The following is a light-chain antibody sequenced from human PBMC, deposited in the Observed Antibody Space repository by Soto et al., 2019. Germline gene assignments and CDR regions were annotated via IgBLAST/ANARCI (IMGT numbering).Light chain of an antibody. J-gene: IGLJ1*01. CDR3: SSYAGSNKDV. Sequence: QSALTQPPSASGSPGQSVTISCTGTSSDVGGYNFVSWYQQYPGKAPKLMIYEVSKRPSGVPDRFSGSKSGNTASLIVSGLQAEDEADYYCSSYAGSNKDVFGTGTKLTVL. CDR2: EVS. CDR1: SSDVGGYNF. V-gene: IGLV2-8*01.